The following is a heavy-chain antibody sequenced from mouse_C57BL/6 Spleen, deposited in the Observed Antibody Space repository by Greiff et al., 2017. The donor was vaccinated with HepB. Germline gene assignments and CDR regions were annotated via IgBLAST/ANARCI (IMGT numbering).Heavy chain of an antibody. CDR2: ISYDGSN. CDR3: AKYGYDEVDY. CDR1: GYSITSGYY. D-gene: IGHD2-2*01. V-gene: IGHV3-6*01. J-gene: IGHJ2*01. Sequence: DVQLQESGPGLVKPSQSLSLTCSVTGYSITSGYYWNWIRQFPGNKLEWMGYISYDGSNNYNPSLKNRISITRDTSKNQFFLKLNSVTTEDTATYYCAKYGYDEVDYWGQGTTLTVSS.